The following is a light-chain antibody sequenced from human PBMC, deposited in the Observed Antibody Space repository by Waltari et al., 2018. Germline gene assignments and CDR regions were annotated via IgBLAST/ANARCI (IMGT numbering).Light chain of an antibody. V-gene: IGKV1-5*03. Sequence: DIQMTKSPSALSASVRDRVIITCRASQSIRSWLAWYQQKAVKAPKRLIYKASTLQSGVPSRCSGSGSGTEFTLTISSRQPDDSATYYCQQYNGYSGTFGGGTKVEI. CDR3: QQYNGYSGT. CDR1: QSIRSW. J-gene: IGKJ4*01. CDR2: KAS.